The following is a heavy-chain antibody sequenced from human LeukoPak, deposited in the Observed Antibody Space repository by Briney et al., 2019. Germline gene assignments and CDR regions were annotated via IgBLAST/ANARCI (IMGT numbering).Heavy chain of an antibody. Sequence: PGGSLRLSCAASGFTFSYSSMNWVRQTPGKGLEWVSSISSTSSYIYYADSVKGRFTLSRDNARNSLYLQMNNLRVEDTAVYYCGRGHWGLDSWGQGTLVSVSS. CDR3: GRGHWGLDS. V-gene: IGHV3-21*01. J-gene: IGHJ4*02. CDR2: ISSTSSYI. D-gene: IGHD7-27*01. CDR1: GFTFSYSS.